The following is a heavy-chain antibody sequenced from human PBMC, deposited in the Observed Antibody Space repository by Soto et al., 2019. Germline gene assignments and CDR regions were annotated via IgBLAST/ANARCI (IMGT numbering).Heavy chain of an antibody. CDR2: ISGYNANT. D-gene: IGHD3-22*01. CDR3: ARDYYDSSGYLAFLDY. Sequence: ASVKVSCKASGDTFTSYGISWVRQAPGQGLEWMGWISGYNANTNYAQKLQGRVTMTTDTSTNTAYMELNSLRAEDTAVYYCARDYYDSSGYLAFLDYWGQGTLVTVSS. V-gene: IGHV1-18*01. CDR1: GDTFTSYG. J-gene: IGHJ4*02.